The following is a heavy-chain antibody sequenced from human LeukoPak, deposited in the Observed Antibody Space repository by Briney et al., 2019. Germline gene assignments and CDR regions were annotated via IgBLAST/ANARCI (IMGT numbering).Heavy chain of an antibody. D-gene: IGHD6-13*01. V-gene: IGHV3-7*02. J-gene: IGHJ4*02. Sequence: PGGSLRLSCAASGFTFSSYWMTWVRQAPGKGLEWVANIKQDGSEKYYVDSVKGRFTISRDNAENSLYLQMNSLRAEDTAVYYCAKTSIAAAGRDYWGQGTLVTVSS. CDR1: GFTFSSYW. CDR2: IKQDGSEK. CDR3: AKTSIAAAGRDY.